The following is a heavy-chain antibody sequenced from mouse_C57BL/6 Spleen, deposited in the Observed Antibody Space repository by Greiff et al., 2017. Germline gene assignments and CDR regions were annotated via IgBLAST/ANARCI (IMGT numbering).Heavy chain of an antibody. J-gene: IGHJ4*01. Sequence: VQLQQSGPELVRPGVSVKISCKGSGYTFTDYAMHWVKQSPAKSLEWIGVISTYYGDASYNQKFKDKATMTVDKSSSTADMEIARLTSEDATVKYWARFPRLPPARGDWGQGTSVTVSA. V-gene: IGHV1-67*01. CDR1: GYTFTDYA. CDR3: ARFPRLPPARGD. CDR2: ISTYYGDA. D-gene: IGHD6-1*01.